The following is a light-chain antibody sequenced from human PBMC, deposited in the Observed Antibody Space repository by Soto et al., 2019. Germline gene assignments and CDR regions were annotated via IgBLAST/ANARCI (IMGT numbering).Light chain of an antibody. CDR1: RSISDW. V-gene: IGKV1-5*01. CDR2: DAS. J-gene: IGKJ1*01. CDR3: LQYSSHSWT. Sequence: DIQMTQSPFTLPASVGDRVTITCRASRSISDWLAWYQQKPGKAPELLIFDASSLKSGVPSRFSGSGSGTEFTLTISRLQPDEVATYYCLQYSSHSWTFGQGTKVDIK.